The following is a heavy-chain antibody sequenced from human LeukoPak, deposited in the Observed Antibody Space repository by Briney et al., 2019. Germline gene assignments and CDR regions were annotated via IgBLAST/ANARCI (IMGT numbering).Heavy chain of an antibody. CDR1: RISFSNYS. V-gene: IGHV3-21*01. CDR3: ARAVYCSGGGCFWYFDL. CDR2: ISSSSRFV. J-gene: IGHJ2*01. Sequence: GGSLRLSCAASRISFSNYSMSWVRQAPGKGLEWVSLISSSSRFVYYGDSVKGRFTISRDNAKKSLYLQMNSLRAEDTAVYYCARAVYCSGGGCFWYFDLWGRGTLVTVSS. D-gene: IGHD2-15*01.